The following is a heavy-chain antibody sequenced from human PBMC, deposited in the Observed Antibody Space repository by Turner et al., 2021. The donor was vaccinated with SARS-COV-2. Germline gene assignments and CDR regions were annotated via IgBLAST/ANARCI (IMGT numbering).Heavy chain of an antibody. CDR3: ERGVGDCSSTSCYLDY. V-gene: IGHV4-31*11. CDR1: GSPISSADYY. Sequence: QVQLQESGSGLVQLSEILALTCAVSGSPISSADYYLSWIRPHPGKGMGWIGYIYNSRSTYYNPSLKSRVSISVDTTKNQFSLKLSYVTAADTDVYYCERGVGDCSSTSCYLDYWGQGTLVTVSS. D-gene: IGHD2-2*01. J-gene: IGHJ4*02. CDR2: IYNSRST.